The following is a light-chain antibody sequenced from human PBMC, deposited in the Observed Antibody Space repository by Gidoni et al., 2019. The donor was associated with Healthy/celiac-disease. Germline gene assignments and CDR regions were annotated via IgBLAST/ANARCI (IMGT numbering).Light chain of an antibody. Sequence: VVMTQSPLSLPVTLGQPASIPCRSSQSLVSSDGSSFLNWFQQRPGQSPRRLIYKVSNRDSGVPDRFSGSGSGTDFTLKISRVEAEDVGIYYCMQDTHWPCSFGQGTRLEIK. CDR2: KVS. V-gene: IGKV2-30*01. CDR1: QSLVSSDGSSF. CDR3: MQDTHWPCS. J-gene: IGKJ2*04.